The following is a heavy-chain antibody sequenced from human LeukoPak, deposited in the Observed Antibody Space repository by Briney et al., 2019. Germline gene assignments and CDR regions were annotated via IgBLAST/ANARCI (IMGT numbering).Heavy chain of an antibody. D-gene: IGHD5-24*01. V-gene: IGHV4-39*07. CDR2: IYDSGST. CDR1: GGSIRSSYYY. CDR3: ARDMEGWLQHPSYYYYGMDV. Sequence: RPSETLSLTCTVSGGSIRSSYYYWGWIRQPPGKGLEWIGSIYDSGSTNYNPSLKSRVTISVDTSKNQFSLKLSSVTAADTAVYYCARDMEGWLQHPSYYYYGMDVWGQGTTVTVSS. J-gene: IGHJ6*02.